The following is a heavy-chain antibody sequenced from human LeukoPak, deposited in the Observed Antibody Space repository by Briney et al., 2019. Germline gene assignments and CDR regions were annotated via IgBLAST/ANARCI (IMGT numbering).Heavy chain of an antibody. CDR1: GGSISSSSYY. CDR3: ARERPYSGYDFYYYYYGMDV. CDR2: INHSGST. D-gene: IGHD5-12*01. J-gene: IGHJ6*02. V-gene: IGHV4-39*07. Sequence: SETLSLTCTVSGGSISSSSYYWSWIRQPPGKGLEWIGEINHSGSTNYNPSLKSRVTISVDTSKNQFSLKLSSVTAADTAVYYCARERPYSGYDFYYYYYGMDVWGQGTTVTVSS.